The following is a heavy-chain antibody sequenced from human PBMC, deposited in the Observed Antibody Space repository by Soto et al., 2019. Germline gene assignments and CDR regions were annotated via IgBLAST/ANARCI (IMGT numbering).Heavy chain of an antibody. D-gene: IGHD1-26*01. CDR2: VNDGNGTT. CDR1: GYTFTSYA. CDR3: AREGAGNYYCYGMDV. Sequence: QVQLVQSGAEEKKPGASVKVSCKASGYTFTSYAMHWVRQAPGQRLEWMGWVNDGNGTTKHSQKFQGIFTITRDTSASTDYLELGRLRAEATAGYYCAREGAGNYYCYGMDVWGQGTTVTVSS. V-gene: IGHV1-3*05. J-gene: IGHJ6*02.